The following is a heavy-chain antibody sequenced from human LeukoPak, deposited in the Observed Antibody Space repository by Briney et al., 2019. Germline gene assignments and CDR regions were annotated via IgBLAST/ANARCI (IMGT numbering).Heavy chain of an antibody. Sequence: GGSLRLSCAASGFTFSSYWMNWVRQAPGKGLEWVAYIKQDGSEKYYVDSVKGRLTVSRDNGENSLSLQMNSLRAEDTAVYYCATYSTSTGYLNYWGQGTLVTVSS. D-gene: IGHD6-6*01. CDR1: GFTFSSYW. J-gene: IGHJ4*02. CDR2: IKQDGSEK. V-gene: IGHV3-7*01. CDR3: ATYSTSTGYLNY.